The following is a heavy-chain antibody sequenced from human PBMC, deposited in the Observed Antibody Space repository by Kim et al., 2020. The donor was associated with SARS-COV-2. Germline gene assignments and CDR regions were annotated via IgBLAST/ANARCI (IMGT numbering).Heavy chain of an antibody. CDR3: TRFLMRTLMVRGVFLPDFDY. J-gene: IGHJ4*02. V-gene: IGHV3-49*03. Sequence: GGSLRLSCTASGFTFGDYAMSWFRQAPGKGLEWVGFIRSKAYGGTTEYAASVKGRFTISRDDSKSIAYLQMNSLKTEDTAVYYCTRFLMRTLMVRGVFLPDFDYWGQGTLVTVSS. CDR2: IRSKAYGGTT. D-gene: IGHD3-10*01. CDR1: GFTFGDYA.